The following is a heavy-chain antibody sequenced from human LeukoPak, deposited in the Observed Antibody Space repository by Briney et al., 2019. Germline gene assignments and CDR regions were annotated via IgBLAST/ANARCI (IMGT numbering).Heavy chain of an antibody. D-gene: IGHD6-6*01. CDR1: GYTFTNYG. J-gene: IGHJ4*01. CDR2: ISAYNGHT. V-gene: IGHV1-18*01. CDR3: ARDRSSSSL. Sequence: GASVKVSCKASGYTFTNYGISWVRQAPGQGHEWMGWISAYNGHTNYAQKFEGRVNMTTDTSASTAYMELRSLESDDTALYYCARDRSSSSLWGQGTLVTVSS.